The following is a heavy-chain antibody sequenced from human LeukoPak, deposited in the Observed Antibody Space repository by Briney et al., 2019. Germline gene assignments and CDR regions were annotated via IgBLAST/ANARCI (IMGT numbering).Heavy chain of an antibody. CDR2: VDSDGTTT. V-gene: IGHV3-74*01. Sequence: GGSLRLSCVASGVTISGYWMHWVRQAPGKGLAWVSRVDSDGTTTRYADSVKGRFTISRDNAKNTVYLQMNSLRADDTAVYYCARIITAAAADCWGQGTLVAVSS. J-gene: IGHJ4*02. D-gene: IGHD6-13*01. CDR3: ARIITAAAADC. CDR1: GVTISGYW.